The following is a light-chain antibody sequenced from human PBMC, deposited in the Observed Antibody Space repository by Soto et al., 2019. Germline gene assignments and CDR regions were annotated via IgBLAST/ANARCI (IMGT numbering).Light chain of an antibody. CDR2: EVT. CDR1: SSDVGGYNY. V-gene: IGLV2-14*01. CDR3: SSYTSTTTRV. J-gene: IGLJ3*02. Sequence: QSVLAQSASVSGSPGQSITISCAGTSSDVGGYNYVSWYQQHPGKAPKLMIYEVTNRPSGVSNRFSGSKSGNTASLTISGLQAEDEADYYCSSYTSTTTRVFGGGTKSPS.